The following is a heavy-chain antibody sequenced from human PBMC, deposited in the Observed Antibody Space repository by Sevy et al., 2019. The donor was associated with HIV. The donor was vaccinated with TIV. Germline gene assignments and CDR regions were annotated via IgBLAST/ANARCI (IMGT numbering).Heavy chain of an antibody. J-gene: IGHJ6*02. CDR3: ARGKAALPGYYQGMDV. CDR2: IWYDGSNT. CDR1: GFTFSSYG. Sequence: GGSLRLSCAASGFTFSSYGMHWVRQAPGKGLEWVALIWYDGSNTYYADSVKGRFSISRDNSKNTLYLQMNSLRAEDTAVYYCARGKAALPGYYQGMDVWGQGTTVTVSS. V-gene: IGHV3-33*08. D-gene: IGHD6-6*01.